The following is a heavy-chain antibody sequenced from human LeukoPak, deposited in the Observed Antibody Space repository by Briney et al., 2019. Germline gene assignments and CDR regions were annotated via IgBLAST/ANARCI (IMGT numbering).Heavy chain of an antibody. J-gene: IGHJ1*01. CDR1: GGSVTSGGYY. CDR2: IYYSGST. D-gene: IGHD3-22*01. V-gene: IGHV4-61*08. Sequence: SQTLSLTCTVSGGSVTSGGYYWSWIRQHPGKGLEWIGYIYYSGSTNYNPSLKSRVTISVDTSKNQFSLKLSSVTAADTAVYYCSSVSYDSSGYYYEHWGQGTLVTVSS. CDR3: SSVSYDSSGYYYEH.